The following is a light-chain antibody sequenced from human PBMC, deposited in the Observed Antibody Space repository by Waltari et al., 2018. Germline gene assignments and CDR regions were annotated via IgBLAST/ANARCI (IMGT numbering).Light chain of an antibody. CDR2: YDS. CDR3: QVWDANTDPGV. V-gene: IGLV3-21*01. CDR1: NIESKR. J-gene: IGLJ1*01. Sequence: SVLTQPPSVSVAPGETARLTCGGNNIESKRLHWYRQRPGQAPVLVISYDSDRPSGIPDRLSGSNSGNTATLTISRVEAGDEADYYCQVWDANTDPGVFGTGTEVTVL.